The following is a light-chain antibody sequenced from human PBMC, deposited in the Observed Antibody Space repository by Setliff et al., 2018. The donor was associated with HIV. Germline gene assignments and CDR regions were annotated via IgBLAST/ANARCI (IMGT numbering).Light chain of an antibody. V-gene: IGLV2-11*01. CDR1: SSDVGAYNY. J-gene: IGLJ1*01. CDR3: CSYAGTYTYI. Sequence: QSVLAQPRSVSGSPGQSVTFSCTGSSSDVGAYNYVSWYQQHPGRAPKLIIYDVRKRPSGVPDRFSGSKSGDTASLTISGLQSEDEADYFCCSYAGTYTYIFGTGTKVTV. CDR2: DVR.